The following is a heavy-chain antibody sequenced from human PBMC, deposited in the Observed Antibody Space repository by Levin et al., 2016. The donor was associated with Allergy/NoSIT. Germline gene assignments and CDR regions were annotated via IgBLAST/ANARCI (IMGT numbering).Heavy chain of an antibody. V-gene: IGHV3-74*01. D-gene: IGHD2-15*01. J-gene: IGHJ4*02. Sequence: VRQAPGKGLVWVSRINSDGSSTSYADSVKGRFTISRDNAKNTLYLQMNSLRAEDTAVYYCARASRCSGGSCSTDYWGQGTLVTVSS. CDR3: ARASRCSGGSCSTDY. CDR2: INSDGSST.